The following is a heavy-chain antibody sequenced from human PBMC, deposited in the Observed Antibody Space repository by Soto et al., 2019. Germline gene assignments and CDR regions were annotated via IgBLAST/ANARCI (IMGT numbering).Heavy chain of an antibody. CDR3: SREVPYGYSRFDY. CDR1: GYTFTNNV. J-gene: IGHJ4*02. D-gene: IGHD5-18*01. CDR2: VNAGNDNT. Sequence: QVHLVQSWSEVKKPGASVKVSCKTSGYTFTNNVIHWFRQAPGQRLEWMGWVNAGNDNTKWSREFQGRLTLTKDTSATTAYMELSSLTSEDTAIYFCSREVPYGYSRFDYWGQGTLVTVSS. V-gene: IGHV1-3*01.